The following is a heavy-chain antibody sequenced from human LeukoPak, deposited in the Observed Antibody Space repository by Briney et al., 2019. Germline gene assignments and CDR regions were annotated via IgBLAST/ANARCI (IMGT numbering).Heavy chain of an antibody. CDR1: GATFSNLW. J-gene: IGHJ6*02. Sequence: GGSLRLSCVVSGATFSNLWMNWVRQAPGKGLEWVGRIKSNVDGGTRDYAAPLKGRFTISRDDSKNTLYLQMNSLRAEDTAVDYCAKDNTVTTHYYYYYYGMDVWGQGTTVTVSS. D-gene: IGHD4-11*01. V-gene: IGHV3-15*07. CDR2: IKSNVDGGTR. CDR3: AKDNTVTTHYYYYYYGMDV.